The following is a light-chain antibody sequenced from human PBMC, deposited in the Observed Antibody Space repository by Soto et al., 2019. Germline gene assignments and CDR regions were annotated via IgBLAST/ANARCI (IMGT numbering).Light chain of an antibody. V-gene: IGKV3-20*01. CDR3: QQYGSSLIT. Sequence: EIVWTQSPGTLSLSPGERATLYCRASQSISRNYFAWYQQKPGQAPRLLIYVASCRAYVIPDKFSGSGSGTDFTLTISKLEPEDFAVYYCQQYGSSLITFGQWTRLEIK. J-gene: IGKJ5*01. CDR1: QSISRNY. CDR2: VAS.